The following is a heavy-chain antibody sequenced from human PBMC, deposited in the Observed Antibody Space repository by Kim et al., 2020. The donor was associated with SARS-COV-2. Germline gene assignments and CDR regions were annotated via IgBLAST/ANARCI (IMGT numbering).Heavy chain of an antibody. D-gene: IGHD6-6*01. Sequence: GGSLRLSCAASGFTFSSYSMNWVRQAPGKGLEWVSSISSSSSYIYYADSVKGRFTISRDNAKNSLYLQMNSLRAEDTAVYYCARDVRFPSSSGPWINGMDVWGQGTTVTVS. CDR2: ISSSSSYI. V-gene: IGHV3-21*01. J-gene: IGHJ6*02. CDR1: GFTFSSYS. CDR3: ARDVRFPSSSGPWINGMDV.